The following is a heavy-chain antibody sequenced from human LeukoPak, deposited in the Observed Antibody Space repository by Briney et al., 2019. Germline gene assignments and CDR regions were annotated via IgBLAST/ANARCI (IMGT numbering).Heavy chain of an antibody. J-gene: IGHJ5*02. D-gene: IGHD3-10*01. CDR3: ARLVRGADYFDP. CDR1: GDSISSGDYY. Sequence: SETLSLTCIVSGDSISSGDYYWSWIRQSPGRGLEWIGFVYYSGYTFYNPSHKSRLTISVDTSKTQFSLQVTSVTAADTAVYYCARLVRGADYFDPWGQGTLVTVSS. V-gene: IGHV4-30-4*01. CDR2: VYYSGYT.